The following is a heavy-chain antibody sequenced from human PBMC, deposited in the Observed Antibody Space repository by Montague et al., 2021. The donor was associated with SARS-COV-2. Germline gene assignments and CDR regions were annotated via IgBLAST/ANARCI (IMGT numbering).Heavy chain of an antibody. CDR1: GYSISSGYY. J-gene: IGHJ4*02. D-gene: IGHD3-3*01. CDR2: IYHSGST. V-gene: IGHV4-38-2*02. CDR3: ARDVRYYDFWSGRAQTSPDY. Sequence: SETLSLTCTVSGYSISSGYYWGWIRQPPGKGLEWIGSIYHSGSTXYNPSLKSRVTISEDTSKNQFYLKLSSVTAADTAVYYCARDVRYYDFWSGRAQTSPDYWGQGTLVTVSS.